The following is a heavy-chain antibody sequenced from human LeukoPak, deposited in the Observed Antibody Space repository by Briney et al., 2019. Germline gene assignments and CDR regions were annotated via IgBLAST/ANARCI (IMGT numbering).Heavy chain of an antibody. Sequence: SVKVSCKASGGTFSSYAISWVRQAPGQGLEWMGRIIPILGVANYAQKFQGRVTITADKSTSTAYMELSSLRSEDTAVYYCARGLTSPFDYWGQGTLVTVSS. CDR2: IIPILGVA. CDR1: GGTFSSYA. V-gene: IGHV1-69*04. J-gene: IGHJ4*02. CDR3: ARGLTSPFDY.